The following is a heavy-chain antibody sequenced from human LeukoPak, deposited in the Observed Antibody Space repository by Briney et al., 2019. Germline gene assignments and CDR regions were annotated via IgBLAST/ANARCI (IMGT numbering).Heavy chain of an antibody. Sequence: SETLSLTCAVYGGSFSDYFWSWIRQPPGKGLEWIGEVSHSGSTTYNPSLRSRVTISGDTSKKQFSLKLSSVTAADTAVYYCVTYYYGSSAPKRNYWGQGILVTVSS. CDR2: VSHSGST. D-gene: IGHD3-22*01. CDR3: VTYYYGSSAPKRNY. V-gene: IGHV4-34*01. J-gene: IGHJ4*02. CDR1: GGSFSDYF.